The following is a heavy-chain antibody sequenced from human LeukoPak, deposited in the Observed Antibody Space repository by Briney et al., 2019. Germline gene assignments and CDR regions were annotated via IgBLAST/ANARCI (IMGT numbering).Heavy chain of an antibody. D-gene: IGHD3-22*01. CDR3: ARVTNYYYDSSGSDY. CDR2: MNPNSGNT. V-gene: IGHV1-8*01. Sequence: GGSVRVSCKASVYTFTSYYINWVRQATGQGLEWMGWMNPNSGNTGYAQKFQGRVTMTRNTSISTAYMELSSLRSEDTAVYYCARVTNYYYDSSGSDYWGQGTLVTVSS. CDR1: VYTFTSYY. J-gene: IGHJ4*02.